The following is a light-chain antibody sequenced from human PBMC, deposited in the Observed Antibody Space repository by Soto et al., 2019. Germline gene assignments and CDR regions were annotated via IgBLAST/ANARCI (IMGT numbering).Light chain of an antibody. CDR1: QSVSSY. Sequence: EIVLTQSPATLSLSPGERATLSCRASQSVSSYLAWYQQKPGQAPRLLIFDASKRAAGIPARFSGSGSWTDFTLTISSLEPEDFAVYYCQHRSEWPVSFGQGTRLEIK. J-gene: IGKJ5*01. CDR3: QHRSEWPVS. CDR2: DAS. V-gene: IGKV3-11*01.